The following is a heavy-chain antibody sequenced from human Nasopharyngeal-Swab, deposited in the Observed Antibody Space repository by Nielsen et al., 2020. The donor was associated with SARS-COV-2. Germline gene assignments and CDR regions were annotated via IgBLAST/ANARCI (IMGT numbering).Heavy chain of an antibody. J-gene: IGHJ6*03. CDR3: ARVFWVYCSSTSCSNYYYYYYMDV. D-gene: IGHD2-2*01. CDR2: IYYSGST. Sequence: WIRQPPGKGLEWIGYIYYSGSTYYHPSLKSRVTISVDTSKNQFSLKLSSVTAADTAVYYCARVFWVYCSSTSCSNYYYYYYMDVWGKGTTVTVSS. V-gene: IGHV4-31*02.